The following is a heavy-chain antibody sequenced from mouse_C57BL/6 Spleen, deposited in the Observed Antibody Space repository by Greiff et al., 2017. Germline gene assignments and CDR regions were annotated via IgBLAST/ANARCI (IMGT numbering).Heavy chain of an antibody. D-gene: IGHD2-14*01. Sequence: EVKLEESGGGLVQPKGSLKLSCAASGFSFNTYAMNWVRQAPGKGLEWVARIRSKSNNYATYYADSVKDRFTISRDDSESMLYLQMNNLKTEDTAMYYCVRQGYPGYFDYGGQGTTLTVSS. CDR1: GFSFNTYA. V-gene: IGHV10-1*01. J-gene: IGHJ2*01. CDR2: IRSKSNNYAT. CDR3: VRQGYPGYFDY.